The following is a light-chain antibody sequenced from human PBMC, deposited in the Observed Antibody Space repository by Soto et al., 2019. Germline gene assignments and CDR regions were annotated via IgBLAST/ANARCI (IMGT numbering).Light chain of an antibody. J-gene: IGLJ2*01. CDR2: YED. CDR1: SSNIGNNA. V-gene: IGLV1-36*01. CDR3: AAWDDSLNGPV. Sequence: QSVLTQPPSVSEAPRQRVTISCSGSSSNIGNNAVNWYQQFPGKAPKLLIYYEDLLPSGVSDRFSGSKSGTSASLAISGLQSEDEADYYCAAWDDSLNGPVFGGGTKLTVL.